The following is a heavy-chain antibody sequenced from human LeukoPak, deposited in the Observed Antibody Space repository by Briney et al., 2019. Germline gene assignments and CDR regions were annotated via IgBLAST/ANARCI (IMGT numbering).Heavy chain of an antibody. CDR1: DFTFSSSG. D-gene: IGHD3-22*01. V-gene: IGHV3-23*01. J-gene: IGHJ4*02. CDR3: AKGAYYDL. Sequence: GGSLRLSCAASDFTFSSSGMTWVRQAPGKGLEWVSTVSSSGENTYYADSVKGRFTISRDNSKNTLYLQMNSLRAEDTAVYYCAKGAYYDLWGQGTLVTVSS. CDR2: VSSSGENT.